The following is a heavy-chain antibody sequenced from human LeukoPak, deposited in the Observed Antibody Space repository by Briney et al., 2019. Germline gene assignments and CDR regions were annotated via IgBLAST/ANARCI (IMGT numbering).Heavy chain of an antibody. V-gene: IGHV4-34*01. J-gene: IGHJ6*03. D-gene: IGHD5-18*01. Sequence: SETLSLTCAVYGGSFSGYYWSWIRQPPGKGLEWIGEINHSGSTNYNPSLKSRVTISVDTSKNQFSLKLSSVTAADTAVYYCARVVTSNYYYYYYMDVWGKGTTVTVSS. CDR1: GGSFSGYY. CDR2: INHSGST. CDR3: ARVVTSNYYYYYYMDV.